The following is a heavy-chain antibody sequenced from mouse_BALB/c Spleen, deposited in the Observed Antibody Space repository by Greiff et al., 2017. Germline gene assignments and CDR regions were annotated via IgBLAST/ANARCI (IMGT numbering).Heavy chain of an antibody. D-gene: IGHD2-2*01. CDR1: GFTLSSYW. CDR2: IRLKSDNYAS. V-gene: IGHV6-3*01. J-gene: IGHJ2*01. CDR3: TAYGFPFDY. Sequence: EVQRVESGGGLVQPGGSMKLSCVASGFTLSSYWMSWVRQSPEKGLEWVAEIRLKSDNYASHYAESVKGKFTISRDDSKSRLYLQMNSLRAEDTGIYYCTAYGFPFDYWGQGTTLTVSS.